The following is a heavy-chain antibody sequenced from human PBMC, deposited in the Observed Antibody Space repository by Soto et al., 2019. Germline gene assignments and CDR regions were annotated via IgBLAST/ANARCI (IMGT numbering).Heavy chain of an antibody. CDR3: ARELAVWCAFDI. J-gene: IGHJ3*02. D-gene: IGHD3-16*01. CDR2: ISSSSSYI. V-gene: IGHV3-21*01. Sequence: PGGSLRLSCAASGFTFSSYSMNWVRQAPGKGLEWVSSISSSSSYIYYADSVKGRFTISRDNAKNSLYLQMNSLRAEDTAVYYCARELAVWCAFDIWGQGTMVTVSS. CDR1: GFTFSSYS.